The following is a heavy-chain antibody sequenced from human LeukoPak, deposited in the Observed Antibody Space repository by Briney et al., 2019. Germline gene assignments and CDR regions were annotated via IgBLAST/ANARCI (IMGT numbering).Heavy chain of an antibody. CDR2: IWYDGSNK. D-gene: IGHD6-19*01. J-gene: IGHJ4*02. CDR1: GFTFSSYG. CDR3: ARDAPKGGWQWLPHDY. V-gene: IGHV3-33*01. Sequence: PGGSLRLSCAASGFTFSSYGMHWVRQAPGKGLEWVAVIWYDGSNKYYADSVKGRFTISRDNSKNTLYLQMNSLRAEDTAVYYCARDAPKGGWQWLPHDYWGQGTLVTVSS.